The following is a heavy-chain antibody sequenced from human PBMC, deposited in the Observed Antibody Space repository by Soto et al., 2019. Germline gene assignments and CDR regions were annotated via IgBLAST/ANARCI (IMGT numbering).Heavy chain of an antibody. D-gene: IGHD2-15*01. V-gene: IGHV4-59*08. CDR2: IYYSGST. CDR1: GGXISSYY. J-gene: IGHJ4*02. CDR3: ARRWGRSFDY. Sequence: SETLSLTCTVSGGXISSYYWSWIRQPPGKGLEWIGYIYYSGSTNYNPSLKSRVTISVDTSKNQFSLKLSSVTAADTAVYYCARRWGRSFDYWGQGTLVTVSS.